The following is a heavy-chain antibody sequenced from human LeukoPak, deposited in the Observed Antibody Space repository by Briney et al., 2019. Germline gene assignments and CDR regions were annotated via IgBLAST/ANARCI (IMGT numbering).Heavy chain of an antibody. D-gene: IGHD6-13*01. Sequence: PGGSLRLSCAASGFTFSDHWMHWVRQAPGKGLVWVSRIYSDGSNSRHADSVRGRFTISRDNAKNTLYLQMNSLRAEDTAVYYCARPVLYSRALDYWGQGTLVTVSS. CDR3: ARPVLYSRALDY. V-gene: IGHV3-74*01. CDR2: IYSDGSNS. J-gene: IGHJ4*02. CDR1: GFTFSDHW.